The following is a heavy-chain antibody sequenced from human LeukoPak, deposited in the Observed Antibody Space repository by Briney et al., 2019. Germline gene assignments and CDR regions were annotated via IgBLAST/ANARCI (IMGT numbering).Heavy chain of an antibody. CDR3: ARYQVGADYYFDY. CDR1: GGSISSGGYF. V-gene: IGHV4-61*08. Sequence: SQTLSLTCTVSGGSISSGGYFWSWIRQPPGKGLEWIGYIYYRGSTNYNPSLKSRVTISVDTSKNQFPLKLSSVTAADTAVYYCARYQVGADYYFDYWGQGTLVTVSS. CDR2: IYYRGST. J-gene: IGHJ4*02. D-gene: IGHD2-2*01.